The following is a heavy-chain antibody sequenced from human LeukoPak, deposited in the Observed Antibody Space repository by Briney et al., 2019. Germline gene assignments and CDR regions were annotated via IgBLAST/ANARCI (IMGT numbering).Heavy chain of an antibody. CDR1: GFTFDDYG. CDR2: INWNGGST. CDR3: ARGSYYYDSSGYYYDY. J-gene: IGHJ4*02. V-gene: IGHV3-20*04. Sequence: PGGSLRLSCAASGFTFDDYGMSWVRQAPGKGLEWVSGINWNGGSTGYADSVEGRFTISRDNAKNSLYLQMNSLRAEDTALYYCARGSYYYDSSGYYYDYWGQGTLVTVSS. D-gene: IGHD3-22*01.